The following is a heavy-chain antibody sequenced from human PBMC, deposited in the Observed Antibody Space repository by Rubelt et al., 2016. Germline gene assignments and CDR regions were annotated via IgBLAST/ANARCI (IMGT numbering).Heavy chain of an antibody. D-gene: IGHD4-17*01. CDR3: ARGVYGDYLLFVSYYYGMDV. J-gene: IGHJ6*02. V-gene: IGHV3-30*04. Sequence: AMHWVRQAPGKGLEWVAVISYDGSNKYYADSVKGRFTISRDNSKNTLYLQMNSLRAEDTAVYYCARGVYGDYLLFVSYYYGMDVWGQGTTVTVSS. CDR2: ISYDGSNK. CDR1: A.